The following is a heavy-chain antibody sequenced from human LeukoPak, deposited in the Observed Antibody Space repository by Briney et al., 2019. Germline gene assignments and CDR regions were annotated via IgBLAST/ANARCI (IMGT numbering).Heavy chain of an antibody. D-gene: IGHD3-10*01. Sequence: PSETLSLTCTVSGGSISNKYWSWIRQPPGKGLEWIGNIFYSGSTYYSPSFKSRVTISLDTSRNQFSLKVNSVTAADTAVYYCAKSIGYGLVDIWGQGTMVTVSS. CDR2: IFYSGST. J-gene: IGHJ3*02. V-gene: IGHV4-59*12. CDR1: GGSISNKY. CDR3: AKSIGYGLVDI.